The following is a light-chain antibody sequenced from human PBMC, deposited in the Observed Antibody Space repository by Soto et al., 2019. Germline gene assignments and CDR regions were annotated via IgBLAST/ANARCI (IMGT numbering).Light chain of an antibody. J-gene: IGLJ2*01. CDR2: RNN. CDR3: AAWDASLSGVV. Sequence: QSVLTQPPSASGTPGQRVTISCSGSSSNIGSNYLYWYQQLPGTAPKLLIYRNNQRPSGVPDRFSGSKSGTSASLAISGLRSEDEADDYCAAWDASLSGVVFGGGTKLTVL. CDR1: SSNIGSNY. V-gene: IGLV1-47*01.